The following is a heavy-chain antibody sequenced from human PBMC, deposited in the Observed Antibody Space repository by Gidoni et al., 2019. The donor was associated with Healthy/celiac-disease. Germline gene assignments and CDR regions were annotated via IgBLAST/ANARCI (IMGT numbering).Heavy chain of an antibody. CDR2: INHSGST. Sequence: QVQLQQWGAGLLKPSETLSLTCAVYGGSFSGYYWSWIRQLPGKGLEWIGEINHSGSTNYNPSLKSRVTISVDTSKNQVSLKLSSVTAADTAVYYWARDRPYYYGSGSYYSHPGFPYYYYYGMDVWGQGTTVTVSS. CDR3: ARDRPYYYGSGSYYSHPGFPYYYYYGMDV. CDR1: GGSFSGYY. J-gene: IGHJ6*02. V-gene: IGHV4-34*01. D-gene: IGHD3-10*01.